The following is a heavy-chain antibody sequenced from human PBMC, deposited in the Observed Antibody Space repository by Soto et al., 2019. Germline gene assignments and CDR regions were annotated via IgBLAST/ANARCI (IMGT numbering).Heavy chain of an antibody. CDR3: ARGHCSSTRCYWFDY. CDR1: GFTFSSYG. J-gene: IGHJ4*02. D-gene: IGHD2-2*01. V-gene: IGHV3-33*01. Sequence: ESGGGVVQPGRSLRLSCAASGFTFSSYGMHWVRQAPGKGLEWVAVIWYDGSNKYYADSVKGRFTISRDNSKNTLYLQMNSLRAEDTAVYYCARGHCSSTRCYWFDYWGQGTLVTVSS. CDR2: IWYDGSNK.